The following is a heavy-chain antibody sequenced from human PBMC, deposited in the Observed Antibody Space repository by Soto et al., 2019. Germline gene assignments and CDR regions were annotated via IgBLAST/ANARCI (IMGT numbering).Heavy chain of an antibody. CDR3: ARVRHQNGEGLDY. CDR2: IIPILGIA. CDR1: GGTFSSYT. J-gene: IGHJ4*02. V-gene: IGHV1-69*02. Sequence: ASVKVSCKASGGTFSSYTISWVRQAPGQGLEWMGRIIPILGIANYAQKFQGRVTITADKSTSTAYMELSSLRSEDTAVYYCARVRHQNGEGLDYWGQGTLVTVSS. D-gene: IGHD4-17*01.